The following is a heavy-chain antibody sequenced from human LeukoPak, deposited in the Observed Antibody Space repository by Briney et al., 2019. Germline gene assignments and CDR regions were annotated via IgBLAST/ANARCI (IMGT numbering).Heavy chain of an antibody. Sequence: PGGSLRLSCAASGFTFSSYAMSWVRQAPGKGLEWVSAISGSGGSTYYADSVKGRFTISRHNSKNTLYLQMNSLRAEDTAVYYCAKDRSYDSSGYYYYFDYWGQGTLVTVSS. CDR3: AKDRSYDSSGYYYYFDY. D-gene: IGHD3-22*01. CDR1: GFTFSSYA. J-gene: IGHJ4*02. CDR2: ISGSGGST. V-gene: IGHV3-23*01.